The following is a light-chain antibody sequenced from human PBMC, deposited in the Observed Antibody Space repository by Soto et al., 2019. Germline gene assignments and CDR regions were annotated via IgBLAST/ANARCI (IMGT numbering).Light chain of an antibody. Sequence: QSVLTQPASVSGSPGQSITISCTGTSSDVGSYDLVPWYQQHPGKAPKLMIYEGSKRPSGVSNRFSGSKSGNTASLTISGLQAEDEADYYCCSYAGSNTFVFGTGTKVTVL. CDR2: EGS. CDR1: SSDVGSYDL. CDR3: CSYAGSNTFV. V-gene: IGLV2-23*03. J-gene: IGLJ1*01.